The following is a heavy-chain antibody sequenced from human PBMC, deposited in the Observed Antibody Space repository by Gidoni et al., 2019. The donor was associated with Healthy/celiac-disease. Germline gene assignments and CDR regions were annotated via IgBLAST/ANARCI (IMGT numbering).Heavy chain of an antibody. CDR3: ARDHMSVDYYGSGSLRLDY. CDR2: ISYDGSNK. D-gene: IGHD3-10*01. J-gene: IGHJ4*02. CDR1: GFPFISSA. Sequence: QVQLVESAGGVVQPWRSLRLYCSASGFPFISSALHCVCQAPGKGLEGLAVISYDGSNKYYADSVKGRFTISRDNSKNTLYLQMNSLRAEDTAVYYCARDHMSVDYYGSGSLRLDYWGQGTLVTVSS. V-gene: IGHV3-30-3*01.